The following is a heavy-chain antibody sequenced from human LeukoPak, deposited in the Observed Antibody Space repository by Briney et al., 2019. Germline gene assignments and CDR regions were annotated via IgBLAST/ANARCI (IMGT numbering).Heavy chain of an antibody. Sequence: PGGSLRLSCAASGFTFSTYAMAWVRQAPGKGLEWVSAFSNSGETHYADSVKGRFTISRDSAKNTLYLQMNSLRAEDTALYYCATGDGDFGDPFDYWGRGTLVTVSS. CDR1: GFTFSTYA. D-gene: IGHD4-17*01. CDR3: ATGDGDFGDPFDY. CDR2: FSNSGET. J-gene: IGHJ4*02. V-gene: IGHV3-23*01.